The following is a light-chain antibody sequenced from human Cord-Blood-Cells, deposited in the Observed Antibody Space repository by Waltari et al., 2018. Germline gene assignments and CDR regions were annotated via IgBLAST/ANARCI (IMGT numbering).Light chain of an antibody. CDR1: QSVLYSSNNKNY. J-gene: IGKJ3*01. CDR3: QQYYSTPFT. Sequence: DIVMTQPPDSLAVSLAEGATINCKSSQSVLYSSNNKNYLAWYQQKPGQPPKLLIYWASTRESGVPDRFSGSGSGTDFTLTISSLQAEDVAVYYCQQYYSTPFTFGPGTKVDIK. CDR2: WAS. V-gene: IGKV4-1*01.